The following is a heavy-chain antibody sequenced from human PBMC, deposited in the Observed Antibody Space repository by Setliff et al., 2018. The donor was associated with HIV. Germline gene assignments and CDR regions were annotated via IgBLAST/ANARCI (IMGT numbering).Heavy chain of an antibody. V-gene: IGHV3-23*01. CDR1: GFNYNNFA. Sequence: PGGSLRLSCEVSGFNYNNFAMNWVRQAPGKGLEWVSSIGNTGTSSYYADSVKGRFTISRDTSKNSLFLEMTSLRGEDTAIYYCAKDPRAAVATICDYWGQGTLVTVSS. J-gene: IGHJ4*02. CDR2: IGNTGTSS. CDR3: AKDPRAAVATICDY. D-gene: IGHD5-12*01.